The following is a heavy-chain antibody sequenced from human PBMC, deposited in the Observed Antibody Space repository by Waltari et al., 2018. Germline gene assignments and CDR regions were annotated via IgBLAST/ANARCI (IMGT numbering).Heavy chain of an antibody. V-gene: IGHV3-21*02. Sequence: EAQLVESGGGLVKPGGSLRLSCAASGFSFSTSNMNWVRQAPGKGLEVVSSIRASSSSIYYADSLKGRFTISRDKTKNSLYLQMNSLRGDDTAVYYCVRRGSGSLLGAFDIWGQGTMVTVSS. D-gene: IGHD1-26*01. CDR3: VRRGSGSLLGAFDI. CDR1: GFSFSTSN. CDR2: IRASSSSI. J-gene: IGHJ3*02.